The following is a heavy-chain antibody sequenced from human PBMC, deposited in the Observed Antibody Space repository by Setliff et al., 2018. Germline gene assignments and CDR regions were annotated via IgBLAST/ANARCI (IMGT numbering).Heavy chain of an antibody. CDR2: VSVSGDNT. D-gene: IGHD3-10*01. CDR3: TRVTHGLAAPEDY. J-gene: IGHJ4*02. Sequence: GGSLRLSCVASGITFTSYAMSWVRQAPGKGLEWVSTVSVSGDNTYYTDSVKGRFTTSRDNSKNTVSLQMSSLRAEDTAIYYCTRVTHGLAAPEDYWGQGTLVTVSS. V-gene: IGHV3-23*01. CDR1: GITFTSYA.